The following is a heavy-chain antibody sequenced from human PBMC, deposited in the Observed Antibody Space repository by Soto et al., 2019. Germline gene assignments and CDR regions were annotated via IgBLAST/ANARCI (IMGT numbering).Heavy chain of an antibody. Sequence: QVQLVESGGGVVQPGRSLRLSCAASGFTFSSYAMHWVRQAPGKGLEWVAVISYDGSNQYYADSVKGRFTISRDNSKNTLYLQMNSLRAEDTAVYYCARGRYSSSWSDFDYWGQGTLVTVSS. D-gene: IGHD6-13*01. CDR2: ISYDGSNQ. CDR3: ARGRYSSSWSDFDY. V-gene: IGHV3-30*04. J-gene: IGHJ4*02. CDR1: GFTFSSYA.